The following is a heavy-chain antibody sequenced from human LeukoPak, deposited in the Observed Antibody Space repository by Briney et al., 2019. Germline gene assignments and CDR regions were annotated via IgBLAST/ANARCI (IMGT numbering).Heavy chain of an antibody. CDR3: ARQGDCSGGSCYSPFDY. CDR1: GYSLTSYW. CDR2: IYPGDSDT. D-gene: IGHD2-15*01. V-gene: IGHV5-51*01. Sequence: GESLKISCKGSGYSLTSYWIGWVRQMPGKGLEWMGIIYPGDSDTRYSPSFQGQVTISADKSISTAYLQWSSLKASDTAMYYCARQGDCSGGSCYSPFDYWGQGTLVTVSS. J-gene: IGHJ4*02.